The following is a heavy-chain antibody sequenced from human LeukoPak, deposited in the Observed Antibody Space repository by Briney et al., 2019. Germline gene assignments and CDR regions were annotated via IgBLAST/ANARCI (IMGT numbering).Heavy chain of an antibody. CDR3: ARGVTLQYYYYYMDV. Sequence: ASVKVSCKASGGTFSGYAISWVRQAPGQGLEWMGGIIPIFGTANYAQKFQGRVTITTDESTSTAYMELSSLRSEDTAVYYCARGVTLQYYYYYMDVWGKGTTVTVSS. CDR2: IIPIFGTA. D-gene: IGHD2-21*02. CDR1: GGTFSGYA. J-gene: IGHJ6*03. V-gene: IGHV1-69*05.